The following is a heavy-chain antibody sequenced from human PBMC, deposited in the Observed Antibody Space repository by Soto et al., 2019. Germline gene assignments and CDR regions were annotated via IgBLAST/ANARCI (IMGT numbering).Heavy chain of an antibody. V-gene: IGHV4-39*01. CDR2: IYYSGST. CDR3: ARQSSGHGDTLYYFDF. D-gene: IGHD5-12*01. J-gene: IGHJ4*01. CDR1: GFSISSKYYY. Sequence: SETLSLTCTVSGFSISSKYYYWGWIRQSPGKGLEWIGTIYYSGSTYYNSSLQSRVTISVDTSKNQFSLKLNSVTAADTAMYYCARQSSGHGDTLYYFDFWGQGTLVTV.